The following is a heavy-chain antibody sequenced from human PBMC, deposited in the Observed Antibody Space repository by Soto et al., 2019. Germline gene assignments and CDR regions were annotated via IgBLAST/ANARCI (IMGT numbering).Heavy chain of an antibody. CDR2: ISATSDAA. V-gene: IGHV3-23*01. J-gene: IGHJ6*02. CDR3: GKYSGSYPVYNGMNV. D-gene: IGHD1-26*01. CDR1: GFPFSTSA. Sequence: GGSLRLSCAASGFPFSTSAMNWVRQAPGKGLEWVSIISATSDAAYYAESVKGRFTSSRDNSKNTLYLQMNSLRPEDTAMYYCGKYSGSYPVYNGMNVWGQGTTVTVSS.